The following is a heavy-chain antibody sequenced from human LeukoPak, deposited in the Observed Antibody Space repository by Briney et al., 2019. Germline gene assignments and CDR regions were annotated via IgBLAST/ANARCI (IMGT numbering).Heavy chain of an antibody. CDR2: IYYSGST. Sequence: PSETLSLTCTVSGGSIRNYYGSWIRQPPGKGLEWVGYIYYSGSTSYNPSLKSRVTISVDTSKNQFSLKLSSVTAADTAVYYCARHFAGPGTYTPYFGMDVWGQGATVTASS. D-gene: IGHD3-3*01. J-gene: IGHJ6*02. CDR1: GGSIRNYY. CDR3: ARHFAGPGTYTPYFGMDV. V-gene: IGHV4-59*08.